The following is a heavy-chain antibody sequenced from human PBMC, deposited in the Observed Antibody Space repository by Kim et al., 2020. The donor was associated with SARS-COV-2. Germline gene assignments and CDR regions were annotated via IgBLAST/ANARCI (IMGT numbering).Heavy chain of an antibody. J-gene: IGHJ6*02. CDR2: IYYSGST. Sequence: SETLSLTCTVSGGSISSGGYYWSWIRQHPGKGLEWIGYIYYSGSTYYNPSLKSRVTISVDTSKNQFSLKLSSVTAADTAVYYCARVEGYYDFWSGYWDYYYGMDVWGQGTTVTVSS. CDR1: GGSISSGGYY. V-gene: IGHV4-31*03. D-gene: IGHD3-3*01. CDR3: ARVEGYYDFWSGYWDYYYGMDV.